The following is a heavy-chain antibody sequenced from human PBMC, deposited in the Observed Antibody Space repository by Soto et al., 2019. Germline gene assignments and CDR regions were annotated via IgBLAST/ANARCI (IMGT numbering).Heavy chain of an antibody. D-gene: IGHD2-2*01. V-gene: IGHV3-21*01. J-gene: IGHJ5*02. CDR1: GFTFSSYS. CDR3: ARDCDVHSFVVVPAASFGWFDP. Sequence: GGSLRLSSAASGFTFSSYSMNWVRQAPGKGPEWVSSISSSSSYIYYADSVKGRFTISRDNAKNSLYLQMNSLRAEDTAVYYCARDCDVHSFVVVPAASFGWFDPWGQGTLVTVSS. CDR2: ISSSSSYI.